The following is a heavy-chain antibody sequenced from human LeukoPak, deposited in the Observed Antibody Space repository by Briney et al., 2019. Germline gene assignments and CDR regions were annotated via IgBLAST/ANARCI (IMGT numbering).Heavy chain of an antibody. J-gene: IGHJ3*02. CDR1: GASISSGYY. CDR3: ARGPYSYDSSGAFDI. Sequence: SETLSLTCTVSGASISSGYYWGWIRPPPGKWLEWIGRISSSGSTNYNPSLKSRVTISVDTSKNQFSLKLSSVTAADTAVYFCARGPYSYDSSGAFDIWGQGTMVTVSS. D-gene: IGHD3-22*01. CDR2: ISSSGST. V-gene: IGHV4-38-2*02.